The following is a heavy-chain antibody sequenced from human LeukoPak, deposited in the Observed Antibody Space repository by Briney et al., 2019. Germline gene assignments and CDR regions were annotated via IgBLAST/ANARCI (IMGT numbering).Heavy chain of an antibody. J-gene: IGHJ4*02. CDR1: GFTFSSYG. Sequence: GGSLRLSCAVSGFTFSSYGMHWVRQAPGKGLEWVAVLWYDGSIKYHADSVKGRFTISRDNSKNTLYLQMNSLRAEDTAVYYCAREADPLHQLGYYSGGSCYVLDYWGQGTLVTVSS. D-gene: IGHD2-15*01. CDR3: AREADPLHQLGYYSGGSCYVLDY. V-gene: IGHV3-33*01. CDR2: LWYDGSIK.